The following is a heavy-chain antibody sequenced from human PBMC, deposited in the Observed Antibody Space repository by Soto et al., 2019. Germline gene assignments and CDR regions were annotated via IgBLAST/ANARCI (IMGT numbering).Heavy chain of an antibody. CDR2: TYYNGNA. Sequence: SETLSLTCNVSGGSIDRSNYYWDWLRQPPGKGLEWIGTTYYNGNAYYNPSLRSRVSMSVDTSKNQFSLRLISVTAADTAVYYCARHFVAVVIKGWGYWGQGKLVTVS. D-gene: IGHD3-10*01. CDR3: ARHFVAVVIKGWGY. CDR1: GGSIDRSNYY. J-gene: IGHJ4*02. V-gene: IGHV4-39*01.